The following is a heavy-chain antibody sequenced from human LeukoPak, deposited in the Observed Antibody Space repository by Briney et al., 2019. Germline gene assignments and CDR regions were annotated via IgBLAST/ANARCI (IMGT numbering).Heavy chain of an antibody. CDR1: GGSIINRSYY. V-gene: IGHV4-39*01. J-gene: IGHJ6*03. CDR2: IYSSGTT. Sequence: SETLSLTCTVSGGSIINRSYYWDWIRQPPGKGLEWIGSIYSSGTTYYNPSLKSRVTISVDASKNQFSLKLSSVTPADTAVYYCVARNGDYSYMDVWGKGTTVTVSS. D-gene: IGHD1-1*01. CDR3: VARNGDYSYMDV.